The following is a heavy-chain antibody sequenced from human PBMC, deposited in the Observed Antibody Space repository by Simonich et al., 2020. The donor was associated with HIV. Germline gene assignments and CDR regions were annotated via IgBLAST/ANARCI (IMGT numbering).Heavy chain of an antibody. CDR1: GFTFSTYW. CDR2: IRQDGSRK. Sequence: EVQLVESGGGLVQPGGSLRLSCAASGFTFSTYWMSGDRQAPGKGQGWVAKIRQDGSRKYYVDSVKGRFTISRDNAKNSLYLQMNSLRAEDTAVYYCARELLQYCSGSSCYYFDYWGQGTLVTVSS. J-gene: IGHJ4*02. V-gene: IGHV3-7*01. CDR3: ARELLQYCSGSSCYYFDY. D-gene: IGHD2-15*01.